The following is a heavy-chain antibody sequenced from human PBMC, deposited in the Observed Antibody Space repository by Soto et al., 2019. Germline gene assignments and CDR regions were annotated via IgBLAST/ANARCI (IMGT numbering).Heavy chain of an antibody. CDR3: ARVQYSGTYLQAFDI. V-gene: IGHV1-69*01. CDR2: IIPLFGTA. CDR1: GGIFSTYA. D-gene: IGHD1-26*01. J-gene: IGHJ3*02. Sequence: QVQLVQSGAEVKKPGSSVKVSCRASGGIFSTYAINWVRQAPGQGLEWMGGIIPLFGTANYAQKLQGRVTISADESAHIAYMELSSLRSEDTAVYYCARVQYSGTYLQAFDICGEGTRVTVSS.